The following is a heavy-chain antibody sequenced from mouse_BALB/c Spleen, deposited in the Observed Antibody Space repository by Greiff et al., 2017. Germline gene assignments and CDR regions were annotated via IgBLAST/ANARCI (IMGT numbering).Heavy chain of an antibody. CDR3: TPRDEAAMDY. V-gene: IGHV1-5*01. J-gene: IGHJ4*01. D-gene: IGHD3-3*01. CDR2: IYPGNSDT. Sequence: VQLQQSGTVLARPGASVKMSCKASGYSFTSYWMHWVKQRPGQGLEWIGAIYPGNSDTSYNQKFKGKAKLTAVTSASTAYMELSSLTNEDSAVYYCTPRDEAAMDYWGQGTSVTVSS. CDR1: GYSFTSYW.